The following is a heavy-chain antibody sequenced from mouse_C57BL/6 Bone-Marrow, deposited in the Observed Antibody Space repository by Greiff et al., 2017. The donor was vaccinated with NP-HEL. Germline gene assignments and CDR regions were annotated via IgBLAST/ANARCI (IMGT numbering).Heavy chain of an antibody. CDR1: GYTFTSYW. D-gene: IGHD2-2*01. Sequence: QVQLQQPGAELVKPGASVKLSCKASGYTFTSYWMQWVKQRPGQGLEWIGDIDPSDSYTNYNQKFKGKATLTVDTSSSPAYMQLSSLTSEDSAVYYSSREGLPPWYAYEGRGTLVTVSA. CDR3: SREGLPPWYAY. J-gene: IGHJ3*01. V-gene: IGHV1-50*01. CDR2: IDPSDSYT.